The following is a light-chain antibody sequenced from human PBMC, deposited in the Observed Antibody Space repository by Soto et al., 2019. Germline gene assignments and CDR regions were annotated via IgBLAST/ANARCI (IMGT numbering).Light chain of an antibody. V-gene: IGLV2-23*01. CDR2: EGS. CDR1: SSDFGSYNL. J-gene: IGLJ1*01. Sequence: QSALTQPASVSGSPGQSITISCTGTSSDFGSYNLVSWYQQHPGKAPKLMIYEGSKRPSGFSNRFSGSKSGNTASLTISGLQAEDEADYYCCSYAGSSTYVFGTGTKVTVL. CDR3: CSYAGSSTYV.